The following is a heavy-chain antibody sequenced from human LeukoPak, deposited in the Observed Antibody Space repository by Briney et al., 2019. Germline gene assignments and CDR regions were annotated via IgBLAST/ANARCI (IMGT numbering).Heavy chain of an antibody. CDR1: GGSISSSHNY. Sequence: SETLSLTCTVSGGSISSSHNYWAWIRQPPGKGLEWIGNIDYSGSTYYNPSLKSRVTISIDMSKSHFSLKLSSVTAADTAVYYCARQSGSHWFVPSIDYWGQGTLVTVSS. J-gene: IGHJ4*02. CDR2: IDYSGST. CDR3: ARQSGSHWFVPSIDY. V-gene: IGHV4-39*01. D-gene: IGHD1-26*01.